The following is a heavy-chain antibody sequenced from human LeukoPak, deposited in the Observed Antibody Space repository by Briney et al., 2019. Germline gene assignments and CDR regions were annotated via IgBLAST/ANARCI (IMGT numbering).Heavy chain of an antibody. CDR2: IYWNDDK. CDR3: AHSMSIAEYYFDY. CDR1: GGSISSYYW. J-gene: IGHJ4*02. D-gene: IGHD6-6*01. V-gene: IGHV2-5*01. Sequence: TLSLTCTASGGSISSYYWSWIRQPPGKGLEWLALIYWNDDKRYSPSLKSRLTITTDTTKNQVVLTMTNMDPVDTATYYCAHSMSIAEYYFDYWGQGTLVTVSS.